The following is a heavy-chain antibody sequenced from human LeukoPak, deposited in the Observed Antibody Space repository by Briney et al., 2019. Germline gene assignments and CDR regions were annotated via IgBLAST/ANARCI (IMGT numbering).Heavy chain of an antibody. CDR1: GGSISSYY. J-gene: IGHJ6*03. CDR2: IYTNGNT. Sequence: SETLSLTCTVSGGSISSYYWSWIRQPPGKGLEWIGRIYTNGNTNHNPSLKSRVTMSVDTSKNQFSLKVRSVTAADTAVYYCARDLHYYYMDVWGKGTTVTISS. V-gene: IGHV4-4*07. CDR3: ARDLHYYYMDV.